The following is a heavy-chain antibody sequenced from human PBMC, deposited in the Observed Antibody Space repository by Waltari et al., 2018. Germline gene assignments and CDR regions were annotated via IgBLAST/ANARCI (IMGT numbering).Heavy chain of an antibody. V-gene: IGHV2-70*15. CDR2: IDWDDDK. CDR3: ARGITMAYYYYMDV. D-gene: IGHD3-10*01. CDR1: GFSLSTSGMC. J-gene: IGHJ6*03. Sequence: QVTLRESGPALVKPTQTLTLTCTFSGFSLSTSGMCVSWIRQPPGKALEWLARIDWDDDKYYSTSLKTRLTISKDTSKNQVVLTMTNMDPVDTATYYCARGITMAYYYYMDVWGKGTTVTVSS.